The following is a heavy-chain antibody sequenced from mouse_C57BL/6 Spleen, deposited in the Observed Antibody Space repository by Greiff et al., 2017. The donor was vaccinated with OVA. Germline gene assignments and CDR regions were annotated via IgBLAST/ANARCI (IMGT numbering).Heavy chain of an antibody. CDR2: IYPGDGDT. CDR1: GYAFSSYW. D-gene: IGHD2-3*01. Sequence: VQLQESGAELVKPGASVKISCKASGYAFSSYWMNWVKQRPGKGLEWIGQIYPGDGDTNYNGKFKGKATLTADKSSSTAYMQLSSLTSEDSAVYFCARSGDGYIFAYWGQGTLVTVSA. CDR3: ARSGDGYIFAY. V-gene: IGHV1-80*01. J-gene: IGHJ3*01.